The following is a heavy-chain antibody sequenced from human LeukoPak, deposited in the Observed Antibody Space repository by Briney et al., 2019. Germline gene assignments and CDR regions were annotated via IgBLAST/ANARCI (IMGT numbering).Heavy chain of an antibody. J-gene: IGHJ4*02. V-gene: IGHV1-18*01. CDR1: GYTFTSYG. D-gene: IGHD1-26*01. Sequence: ASVTVSCTAFGYTFTSYGISWVRQAPGQGLEWMGWISAYNGNTNYAQKLQGRVTMTTDTSTSTAYMELRSLRSDDTAVYYCARVRKVGAFFFPARQHQKEYYFDYWGQGTLVTVSS. CDR2: ISAYNGNT. CDR3: ARVRKVGAFFFPARQHQKEYYFDY.